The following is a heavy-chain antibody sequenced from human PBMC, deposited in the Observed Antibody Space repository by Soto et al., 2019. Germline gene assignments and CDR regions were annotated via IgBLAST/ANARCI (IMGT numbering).Heavy chain of an antibody. J-gene: IGHJ4*02. Sequence: GWIRQPPGKGLEWSGEINHSGSTNYNPSLKSRVTISVDTSKNQFSLKLSSVTAADTAVYYCARVRGIAPHLDYWGQGTLVTVSS. CDR3: ARVRGIAPHLDY. D-gene: IGHD6-13*01. CDR2: INHSGST. V-gene: IGHV4-34*01.